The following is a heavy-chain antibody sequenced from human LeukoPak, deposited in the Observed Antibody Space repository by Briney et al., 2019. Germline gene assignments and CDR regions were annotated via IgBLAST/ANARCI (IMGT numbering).Heavy chain of an antibody. D-gene: IGHD2-15*01. CDR3: ARVEVVTGLEEYFDL. CDR2: ISSSSSYI. J-gene: IGHJ2*01. V-gene: IGHV3-21*01. CDR1: GFTFSSYS. Sequence: PGGSLRLSCAASGFTFSSYSMNWVRQAPGKGLEWVSSISSSSSYIYYADSVKGRFTISRDNAKNSLYPQMNSLRGEDTAVYYCARVEVVTGLEEYFDLWGRGTLVTVSS.